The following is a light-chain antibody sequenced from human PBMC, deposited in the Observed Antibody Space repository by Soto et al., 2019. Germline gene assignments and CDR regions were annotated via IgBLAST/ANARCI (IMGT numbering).Light chain of an antibody. CDR2: GAS. J-gene: IGKJ1*01. Sequence: EIVLTQSPGSLSLSPGERGTLSWRASQRVSSSYLAWYQQKPGQAPRLLVYGASSRATGIPDRFGGSGSGTDFTLTISRLEPEDFAVYYCQQYGSSPWTFGQGTKVEIK. CDR1: QRVSSSY. CDR3: QQYGSSPWT. V-gene: IGKV3-20*01.